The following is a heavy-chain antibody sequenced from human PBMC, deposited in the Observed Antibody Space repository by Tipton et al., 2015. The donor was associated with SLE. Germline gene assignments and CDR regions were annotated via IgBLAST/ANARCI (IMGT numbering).Heavy chain of an antibody. CDR3: ARWIPLTGINV. D-gene: IGHD5-18*01. CDR2: IYTSGST. Sequence: TLSLTCSVSGHSISSGFYWGWIRQSPGKGLEWIGRIYTSGSTKYNPSLKSRVTLSLDTSKNQFSLKLTSVTAADTAVYYCARWIPLTGINVWGQGATVTVSS. V-gene: IGHV4-38-2*01. J-gene: IGHJ6*02. CDR1: GHSISSGFY.